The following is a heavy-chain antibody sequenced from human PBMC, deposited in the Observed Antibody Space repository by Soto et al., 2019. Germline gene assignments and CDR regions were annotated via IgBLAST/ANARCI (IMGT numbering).Heavy chain of an antibody. D-gene: IGHD3-3*01. CDR3: AGGDYDFWSGYPYYYYGMDV. Sequence: ASVKVSCKASGYTFTSYGISWVRQAPGQGLEWMGWISAYNGNTNYAQKLQGRVTMTTDTSTSTAYMELRSLRSDDTAVYYCAGGDYDFWSGYPYYYYGMDVWGQGTTVTVSS. CDR1: GYTFTSYG. J-gene: IGHJ6*02. V-gene: IGHV1-18*01. CDR2: ISAYNGNT.